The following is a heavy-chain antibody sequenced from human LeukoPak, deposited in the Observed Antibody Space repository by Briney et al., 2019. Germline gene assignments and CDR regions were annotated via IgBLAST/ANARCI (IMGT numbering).Heavy chain of an antibody. Sequence: SVKVSCKASGGTFSSYATSWVRQAPGQGLEWMGRIIPILGIANYAQKFQGRVTITADKSTSTAYMELSSLRSEDTAVYYCARDCSSTSCFLYGMDVWGQGTTVTVSS. V-gene: IGHV1-69*04. CDR2: IIPILGIA. D-gene: IGHD2-2*01. J-gene: IGHJ6*02. CDR1: GGTFSSYA. CDR3: ARDCSSTSCFLYGMDV.